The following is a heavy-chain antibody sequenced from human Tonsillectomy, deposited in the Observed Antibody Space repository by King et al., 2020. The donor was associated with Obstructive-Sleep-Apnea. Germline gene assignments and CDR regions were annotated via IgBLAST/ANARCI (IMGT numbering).Heavy chain of an antibody. CDR1: GASFSGYY. CDR3: ARGGFGEPLDY. Sequence: VQLPQWGAGLLKPSETLSLTCAVYGASFSGYYWSWLRQPPGKGLEWIGEINHSGISKNNPSLKSRVTISADTSKSQFSLKLSSVTAADTAVYYCARGGFGEPLDYWGQGTLVTVSS. J-gene: IGHJ4*02. CDR2: INHSGIS. V-gene: IGHV4-34*01. D-gene: IGHD3-10*01.